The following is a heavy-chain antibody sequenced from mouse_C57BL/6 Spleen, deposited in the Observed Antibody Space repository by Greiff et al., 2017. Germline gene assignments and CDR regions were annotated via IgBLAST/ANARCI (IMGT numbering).Heavy chain of an antibody. CDR1: GYTFTSYW. CDR2: IYPGSGST. V-gene: IGHV1-55*01. Sequence: VQLQQPGAELVKPGASVKMSCKASGYTFTSYWITWVKQRPGQGLEWIGDIYPGSGSTTYNEKFKSKATLTVDTSSSTAYMQLSSLTSEDSAVYYCARGYGSSYNYAMDYWGQGTSVTVSS. D-gene: IGHD1-1*01. CDR3: ARGYGSSYNYAMDY. J-gene: IGHJ4*01.